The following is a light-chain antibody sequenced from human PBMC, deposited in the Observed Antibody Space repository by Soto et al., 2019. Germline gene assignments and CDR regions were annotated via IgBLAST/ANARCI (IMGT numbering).Light chain of an antibody. Sequence: EIVVTQSPGTLSVSPGERVTLSCRASQSADSNLAWYSQRPGQASRLLIYGASTRATGIPARFSGSGSWTEFTITISGLQSDEFAVYFCHQYNIWLWTFGQGTRVEIK. V-gene: IGKV3-15*01. CDR2: GAS. CDR1: QSADSN. CDR3: HQYNIWLWT. J-gene: IGKJ1*01.